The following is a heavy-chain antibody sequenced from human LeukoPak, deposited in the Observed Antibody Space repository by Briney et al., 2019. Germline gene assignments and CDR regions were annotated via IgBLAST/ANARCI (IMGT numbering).Heavy chain of an antibody. D-gene: IGHD3-22*01. CDR2: KWFDGSKK. CDR3: ARDWGDYDTIDY. CDR1: GFTFSSYG. J-gene: IGHJ4*02. V-gene: IGHV3-33*01. Sequence: GGSLRLSCAASGFTFSSYGMHWVRQAPGKGLKWVAVKWFDGSKKYYADSVKGRFTISRDNSKNTLYLQMNSLRAEDTAVYYCARDWGDYDTIDYWGQGTLVTVSS.